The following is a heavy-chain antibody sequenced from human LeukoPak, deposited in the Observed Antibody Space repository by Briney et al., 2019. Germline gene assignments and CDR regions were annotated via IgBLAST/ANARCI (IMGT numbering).Heavy chain of an antibody. V-gene: IGHV3-30*03. CDR2: ISYDGSNK. Sequence: PGRSLRLSCAASGFTFSSYGMHWVRQAPGKGLEWVAVISYDGSNKYYADSVKGRFTISRDNSKNTLYLQMNSLRAEDTAVYYCARGGEGDSSGYYFPDCFDYWGQGTLVTVSS. J-gene: IGHJ4*02. D-gene: IGHD3-22*01. CDR3: ARGGEGDSSGYYFPDCFDY. CDR1: GFTFSSYG.